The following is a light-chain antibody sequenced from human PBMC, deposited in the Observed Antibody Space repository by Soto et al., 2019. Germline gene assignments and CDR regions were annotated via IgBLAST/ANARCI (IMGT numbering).Light chain of an antibody. CDR1: QSIRSNY. CDR3: QQYYSTPLT. J-gene: IGKJ4*01. Sequence: EIVLTQSPGTLSLSPGERATLSCRASQSIRSNYLAWYQQKPGQPPKLLIYWASTRESGVPDRFSGSGSGTDFTLTISSLQAEDVAVYYCQQYYSTPLTFGGGTKVDI. CDR2: WAS. V-gene: IGKV4-1*01.